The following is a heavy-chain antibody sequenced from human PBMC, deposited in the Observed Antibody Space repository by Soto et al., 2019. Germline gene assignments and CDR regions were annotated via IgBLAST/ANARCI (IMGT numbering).Heavy chain of an antibody. CDR3: ARDPTYYYGSGSSWNFDY. CDR1: GFTFSSYG. CDR2: IWYDGSNK. J-gene: IGHJ4*02. Sequence: GGSLRLSCAASGFTFSSYGMHWVRQAPGKGLEWVAVIWYDGSNKYYADSVKGRFTISRDNSKNKLYLQMNSLRAEDTAVYYCARDPTYYYGSGSSWNFDYWGQGTLVTVSS. V-gene: IGHV3-33*01. D-gene: IGHD3-10*01.